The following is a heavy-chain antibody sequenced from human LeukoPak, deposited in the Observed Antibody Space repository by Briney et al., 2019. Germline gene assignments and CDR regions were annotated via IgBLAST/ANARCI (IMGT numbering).Heavy chain of an antibody. Sequence: GESLRISCKGSGYSFTTYWISWVRQLPGKGLEWMGRIDPSDSYTNYSPSFQGHVTISADKSFSTAYLQWTSLKASDTAMYYCARHAKAYGSSCDYWGQGTLVTVSS. CDR3: ARHAKAYGSSCDY. D-gene: IGHD6-13*01. CDR2: IDPSDSYT. V-gene: IGHV5-10-1*01. J-gene: IGHJ4*02. CDR1: GYSFTTYW.